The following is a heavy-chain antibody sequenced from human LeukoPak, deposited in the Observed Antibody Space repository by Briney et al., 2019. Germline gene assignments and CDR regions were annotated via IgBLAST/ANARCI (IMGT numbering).Heavy chain of an antibody. CDR3: SSGNSHAFDI. Sequence: GGSLRLSCAASGFTFSSYWMHWVRQAPGKGLVWVSRINSDGSSTSYADSVKGRFTISRDNAKNTLYLQMNNLRAEDTAVYCCSSGNSHAFDIWGQGTMVTVSS. D-gene: IGHD4-23*01. V-gene: IGHV3-74*01. CDR2: INSDGSST. J-gene: IGHJ3*02. CDR1: GFTFSSYW.